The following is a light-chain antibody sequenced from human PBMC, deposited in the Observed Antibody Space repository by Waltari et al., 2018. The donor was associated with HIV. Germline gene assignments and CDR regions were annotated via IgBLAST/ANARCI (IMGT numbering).Light chain of an antibody. Sequence: DIVMTQSPNSLAVSLGERATINCRSSRTILYSSANRDCLAWYQQKPGQSPKVLIYWASTRASGVPDRFSGSGSGTNFNLTISALQSDDVALYYCQQYYTPGPTFCGGTKVEIK. V-gene: IGKV4-1*01. CDR3: QQYYTPGPT. CDR2: WAS. J-gene: IGKJ4*01. CDR1: RTILYSSANRDC.